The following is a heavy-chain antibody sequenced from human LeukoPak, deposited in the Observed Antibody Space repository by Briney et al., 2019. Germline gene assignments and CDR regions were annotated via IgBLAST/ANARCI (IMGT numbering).Heavy chain of an antibody. J-gene: IGHJ4*02. CDR1: GYTFTSYY. D-gene: IGHD3-22*01. V-gene: IGHV1-46*01. CDR2: INPSGGST. CDR3: ARGFGSYYDSSGYYGRGPFDY. Sequence: ASVKVSCKASGYTFTSYYMHWVRQAPGQGLEWMGIINPSGGSTSYAQKFQGRVTMTRDMSTSTVYMGLSSLRSEDTAVYYCARGFGSYYDSSGYYGRGPFDYWGQGTLVTVSS.